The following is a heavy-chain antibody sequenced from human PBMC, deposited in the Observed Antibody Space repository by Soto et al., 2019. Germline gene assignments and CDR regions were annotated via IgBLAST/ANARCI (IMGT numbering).Heavy chain of an antibody. Sequence: VQLVQSGAEVKRPGASVKVSCKASGCTFTSYEIKWVRQATGQGLEWMGWMNPNSGNTGYAQKFQGRVTMTRNTAISTAYMELSSLRSEDTAVYYCAGLGDQLQGRDVWGQGTTVTVSS. CDR1: GCTFTSYE. CDR3: AGLGDQLQGRDV. CDR2: MNPNSGNT. V-gene: IGHV1-8*01. J-gene: IGHJ6*02. D-gene: IGHD2-2*01.